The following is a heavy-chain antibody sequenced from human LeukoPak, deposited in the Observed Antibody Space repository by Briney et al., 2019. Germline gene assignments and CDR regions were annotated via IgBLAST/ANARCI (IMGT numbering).Heavy chain of an antibody. D-gene: IGHD3-22*01. CDR3: ARVGDYYDSSGYYYYFDY. CDR1: GGSISSYY. V-gene: IGHV4-4*07. J-gene: IGHJ4*02. Sequence: PSQTLSLTCTVSGGSISSYYWSWIRQPAGKGLEWIGRIYTSGSTNYNPSLKSRVTISVDTSKNHFSLKLSSATAADTAVYYCARVGDYYDSSGYYYYFDYWGQGTLVTVSS. CDR2: IYTSGST.